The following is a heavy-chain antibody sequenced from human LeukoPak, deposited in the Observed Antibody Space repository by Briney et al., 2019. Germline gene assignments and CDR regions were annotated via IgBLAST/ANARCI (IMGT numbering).Heavy chain of an antibody. CDR1: GYTFTSYG. CDR3: ARDTGSRYDSSEESDY. Sequence: GASVKVSCKASGYTFTSYGISWVRRAPGQGLEWRGWISAYNGNTNYAQKLQGRVTMTTDTSTSTAYMELRSLRSDDTAVYYCARDTGSRYDSSEESDYWGQGTLVTVSS. J-gene: IGHJ4*02. D-gene: IGHD3-22*01. V-gene: IGHV1-18*01. CDR2: ISAYNGNT.